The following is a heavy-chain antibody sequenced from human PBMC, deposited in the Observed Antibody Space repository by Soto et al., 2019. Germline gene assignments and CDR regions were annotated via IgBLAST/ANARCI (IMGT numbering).Heavy chain of an antibody. V-gene: IGHV3-30*18. Sequence: PGGSLRLSCAASGFTFSSYGMHWVRQAPGKGLEWVAVISYDGSNKYYADSVKGRFTISRDNSKNTLYLQMNSLGAEDTAVYYCAKDPTAMVYYYYYYMDVWGKGTTVTVSS. CDR2: ISYDGSNK. J-gene: IGHJ6*03. CDR1: GFTFSSYG. D-gene: IGHD5-18*01. CDR3: AKDPTAMVYYYYYYMDV.